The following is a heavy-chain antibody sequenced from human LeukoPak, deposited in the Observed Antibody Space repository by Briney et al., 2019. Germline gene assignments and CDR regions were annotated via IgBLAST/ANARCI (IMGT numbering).Heavy chain of an antibody. J-gene: IGHJ6*03. D-gene: IGHD5-18*01. CDR3: ARGGYGGYDSYMDL. Sequence: SQTLSLTCTVSGGSISSGDYYWSWIRQPPGKGLEWIGYIYYSGSTYYNPSLKSRVTISVDTSKNQFSPKLSSVYAADTALYYCARGGYGGYDSYMDLWGKGTTVTVSS. CDR1: GGSISSGDYY. V-gene: IGHV4-30-4*08. CDR2: IYYSGST.